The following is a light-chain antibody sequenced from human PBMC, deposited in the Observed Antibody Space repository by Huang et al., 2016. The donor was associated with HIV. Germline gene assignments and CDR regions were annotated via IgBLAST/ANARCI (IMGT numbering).Light chain of an antibody. CDR3: LHHDSFTWT. CDR2: GTS. V-gene: IGKV1-17*03. Sequence: DIQMTQSPSALSASVGDRVTITCRASQVIGGYVAWFQQKPGKVPKLLIYGTSSLQNGVPSRFSGSGSGRDFTLTISSLQAEDFATYYCLHHDSFTWTFGQGTTVEIK. CDR1: QVIGGY. J-gene: IGKJ1*01.